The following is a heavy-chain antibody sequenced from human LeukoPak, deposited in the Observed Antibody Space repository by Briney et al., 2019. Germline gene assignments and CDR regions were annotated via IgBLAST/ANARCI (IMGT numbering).Heavy chain of an antibody. Sequence: SVKVSCKASGYTFTSYGISWVRQAPGQGLEWMGGIIPIFGTANYAQKFQGRVTITTDESTSTAYMELSSLRSEDTAVYYCATEREGWGSYRPYYFDYWGQGTLVTVSS. D-gene: IGHD3-16*02. J-gene: IGHJ4*02. V-gene: IGHV1-69*05. CDR3: ATEREGWGSYRPYYFDY. CDR2: IIPIFGTA. CDR1: GYTFTSYG.